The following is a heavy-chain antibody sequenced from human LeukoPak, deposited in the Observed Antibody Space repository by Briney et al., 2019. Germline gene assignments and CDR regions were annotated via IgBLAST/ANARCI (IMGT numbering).Heavy chain of an antibody. D-gene: IGHD2-15*01. V-gene: IGHV3-53*01. CDR2: IYTGGGR. J-gene: IGHJ3*02. CDR3: ARGLGDIVVANDAFDT. Sequence: PGGSLRLSCAASGFTVSSYYMNWVRQAPGKELEWVSVIYTGGGRYYADSVRGRFTISRDTSKNMVFLQMNSLRAEDTAVYYCARGLGDIVVANDAFDTWGQGTMVTVSS. CDR1: GFTVSSYY.